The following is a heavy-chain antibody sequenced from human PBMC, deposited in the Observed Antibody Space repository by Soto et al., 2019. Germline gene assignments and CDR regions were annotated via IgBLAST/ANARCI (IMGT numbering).Heavy chain of an antibody. J-gene: IGHJ6*02. V-gene: IGHV3-66*01. CDR3: ARAGSAAAGLFGMDV. CDR1: GFTVSSYY. D-gene: IGHD6-13*01. Sequence: GGSLRLSCAAXGFTVSSYYMRWVRQAPGKGLEWVSIIYSYGSTYYADSVKGRFTISRDNSKNTLYLQMNSLRAEGTAVYYCARAGSAAAGLFGMDVWGQGTTVTVSS. CDR2: IYSYGST.